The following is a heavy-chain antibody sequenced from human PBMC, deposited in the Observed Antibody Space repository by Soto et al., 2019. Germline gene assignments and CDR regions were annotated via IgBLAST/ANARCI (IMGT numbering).Heavy chain of an antibody. CDR2: IWYDGSSQ. V-gene: IGHV3-33*01. J-gene: IGHJ6*02. CDR1: GFTFRNSG. Sequence: QVNLVQSGGGLVQPGRSLRLSCEASGFTFRNSGMEWIRQAPGKGLEWVARIWYDGSSQYYADSVKGPFTISRDNSKNTLYMEMNSVRVEDTAVYYCARDMDSNYDGMDVWGQGTTVIVSS. CDR3: ARDMDSNYDGMDV. D-gene: IGHD4-4*01.